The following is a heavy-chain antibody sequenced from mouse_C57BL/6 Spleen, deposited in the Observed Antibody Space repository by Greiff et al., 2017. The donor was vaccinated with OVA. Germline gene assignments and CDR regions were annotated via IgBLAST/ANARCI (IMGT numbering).Heavy chain of an antibody. D-gene: IGHD1-1*01. CDR1: GYTFTTYP. Sequence: VKLQQSGAELVKPGASVKMSCKASGYTFTTYPIEWMKQNHGKSLEWIGNFHPYNDDTKYNEKFKGKATLTVEKSSSTVYLELSRLTSDDSAVYYCARGLLRYPAWFAYWGQGTLVTVSA. V-gene: IGHV1-47*01. CDR2: FHPYNDDT. CDR3: ARGLLRYPAWFAY. J-gene: IGHJ3*01.